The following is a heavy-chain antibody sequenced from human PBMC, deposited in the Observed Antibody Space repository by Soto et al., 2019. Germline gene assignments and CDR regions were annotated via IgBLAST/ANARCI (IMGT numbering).Heavy chain of an antibody. CDR3: AKAVVVPAATYWYFDL. CDR1: GFTFSSYA. Sequence: PGGSLRLSCAASGFTFSSYAMSWVRQAPGKGLEWVSAISGSGGSTYYADSVKGRFTISRDNSKNTLYLQMNSLRAEDTAVYYCAKAVVVPAATYWYFDLWGRGTLVTVSS. D-gene: IGHD2-2*01. J-gene: IGHJ2*01. V-gene: IGHV3-23*01. CDR2: ISGSGGST.